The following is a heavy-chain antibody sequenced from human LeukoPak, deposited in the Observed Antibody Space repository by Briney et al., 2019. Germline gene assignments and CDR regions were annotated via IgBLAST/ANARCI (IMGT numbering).Heavy chain of an antibody. V-gene: IGHV4-4*07. D-gene: IGHD2-2*01. CDR2: IYSSGST. J-gene: IGHJ5*02. CDR1: GGSISSYY. CDR3: ARGPSLYCSSTSCLKNDKWFDP. Sequence: SETLSLTCIVSGGSISSYYWSWIRQPAGKGLEWIGRIYSSGSTNYNPSLKSRVTMSVDTSKNQFSLKLSSVTAADTAVYYCARGPSLYCSSTSCLKNDKWFDPWGQGTLVTVSS.